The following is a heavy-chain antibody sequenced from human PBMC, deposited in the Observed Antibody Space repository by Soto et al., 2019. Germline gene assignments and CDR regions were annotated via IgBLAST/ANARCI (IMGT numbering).Heavy chain of an antibody. CDR1: GGSISSGGYY. CDR3: ARESGSMVGGVIQHYFNVGLDV. D-gene: IGHD3-10*01. V-gene: IGHV4-31*11. Sequence: QVQLQESGPGLVKPSETLSLTCVVSGGSISSGGYYWSWIRQHPGQGLEWIGHIFYSGATYYNPSLKSRVTISVDTSKDQFSLRLSAMTGADTAVYYCARESGSMVGGVIQHYFNVGLDVWGHGTTVTVSS. CDR2: IFYSGAT. J-gene: IGHJ6*02.